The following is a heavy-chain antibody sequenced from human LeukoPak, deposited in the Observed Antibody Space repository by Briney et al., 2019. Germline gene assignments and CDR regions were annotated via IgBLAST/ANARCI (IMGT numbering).Heavy chain of an antibody. CDR2: INHSGST. J-gene: IGHJ3*02. Sequence: SETLSLTCTVSGGSISSYYWSWIRQPAGKGLEWIGEINHSGSTNYNPSLKSRVTISVDTSKNQFSLKLSSVTAADTAVYYCARDDIVVVPAAIGRAFDIWGQGTMVTVSS. D-gene: IGHD2-2*02. V-gene: IGHV4-34*01. CDR1: GGSISSYY. CDR3: ARDDIVVVPAAIGRAFDI.